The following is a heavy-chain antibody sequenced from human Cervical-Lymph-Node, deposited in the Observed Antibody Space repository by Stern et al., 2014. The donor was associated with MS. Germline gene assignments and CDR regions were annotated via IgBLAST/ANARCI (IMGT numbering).Heavy chain of an antibody. Sequence: QMQLVQSGAEVKKSGASVKVSCKASGYTFTGSFMYWVRQAPGQGLEWMGRINPKSGVTDYAEKFEGRLTLTRDTSISTAYMEVSRLTSDDTAVYFCARGPKFGAFDLWGQGTLVTISA. J-gene: IGHJ3*01. D-gene: IGHD3-3*01. CDR3: ARGPKFGAFDL. CDR2: INPKSGVT. CDR1: GYTFTGSF. V-gene: IGHV1-2*06.